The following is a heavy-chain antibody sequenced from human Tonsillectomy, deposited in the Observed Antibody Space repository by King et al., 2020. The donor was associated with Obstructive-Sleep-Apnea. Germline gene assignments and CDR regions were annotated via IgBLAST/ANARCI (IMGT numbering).Heavy chain of an antibody. CDR2: IKKDGREK. Sequence: VQLVESGGGLVQPGGSLRLSCVGSGFTFSTYWMNWVRQAPGKGLEWGAKIKKDGREKYYVDSVKGRFTISRDNAKNSLYLQMNSLRADDTAVYYCARIRRGPAATNYYYYGMDVWGRGTTVTVSS. J-gene: IGHJ6*02. D-gene: IGHD2-2*01. CDR1: GFTFSTYW. CDR3: ARIRRGPAATNYYYYGMDV. V-gene: IGHV3-7*03.